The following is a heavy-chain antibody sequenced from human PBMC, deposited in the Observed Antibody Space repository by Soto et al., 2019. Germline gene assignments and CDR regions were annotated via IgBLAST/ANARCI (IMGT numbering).Heavy chain of an antibody. Sequence: PGGSLRLSSAASGFTFTNYWMPWIRQAPGKGLVWVSRINSDGSSTSHADSVKGRFTISRDNAKNTLYLHMSSLRAEDTAVYYCARPQYLPDDVFDVWGRGTVVTVSS. V-gene: IGHV3-74*01. CDR1: GFTFTNYW. CDR3: ARPQYLPDDVFDV. CDR2: INSDGSST. D-gene: IGHD2-2*01. J-gene: IGHJ3*01.